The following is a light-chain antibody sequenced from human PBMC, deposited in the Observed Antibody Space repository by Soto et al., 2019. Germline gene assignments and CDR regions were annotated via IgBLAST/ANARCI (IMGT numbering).Light chain of an antibody. CDR2: KAS. V-gene: IGKV1-5*03. CDR1: QSISSW. CDR3: QQYNIYSRT. J-gene: IGKJ1*01. Sequence: DNQMTQSPSTLSASIGDRVTITCRASQSISSWLAWYQQKPGKAPKLLIYKASSLESGVPSRFSGSGSGTEFTLIISSLLPDDFATYYCQQYNIYSRTFGQGTKVDIK.